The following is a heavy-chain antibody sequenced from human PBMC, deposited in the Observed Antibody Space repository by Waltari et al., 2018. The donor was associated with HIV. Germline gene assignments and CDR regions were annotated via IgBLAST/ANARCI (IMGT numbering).Heavy chain of an antibody. CDR3: ASARETMGVDFDS. D-gene: IGHD3-10*01. CDR2: ALPIVGTA. CDR1: GGAFVSHT. J-gene: IGHJ5*01. Sequence: QVQLVQSGAEVKKPGSSVKVSCKASGGAFVSHTFNWVRQAPGQGLEWMGRALPIVGTANYARKLQGRVRITADKSTTTAYMELNGLRIDDTAVYYCASARETMGVDFDSWGQGTLVTVS. V-gene: IGHV1-69*08.